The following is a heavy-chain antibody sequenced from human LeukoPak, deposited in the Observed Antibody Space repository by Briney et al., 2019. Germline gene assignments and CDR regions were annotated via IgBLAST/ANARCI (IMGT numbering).Heavy chain of an antibody. CDR2: INSDGSST. J-gene: IGHJ4*02. Sequence: PGGSLRLSCAASGFTFSSYWMHWVRQAPGKGLVWVSRINSDGSSTSYADSVKGRFTISRDSAKNTLYLQMNSLRAEDTAVYYCARVRWLQPKYYFDYWGQGTLVTVSS. CDR1: GFTFSSYW. CDR3: ARVRWLQPKYYFDY. V-gene: IGHV3-74*01. D-gene: IGHD5-24*01.